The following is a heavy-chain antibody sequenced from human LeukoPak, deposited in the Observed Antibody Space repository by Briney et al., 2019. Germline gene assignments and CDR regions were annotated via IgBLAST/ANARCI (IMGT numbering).Heavy chain of an antibody. D-gene: IGHD6-19*01. CDR1: GGTFSSYA. CDR3: ARDSKRYSSGWYYY. J-gene: IGHJ4*02. CDR2: IIPIFGTA. Sequence: SVKVSCKASGGTFSSYALSWVRQAPGQGLEWMGGIIPIFGTANYAQKFQGRVTITADESTSTAYMELSSLRSEDTAVHYCARDSKRYSSGWYYYWGQGTLVTVSS. V-gene: IGHV1-69*13.